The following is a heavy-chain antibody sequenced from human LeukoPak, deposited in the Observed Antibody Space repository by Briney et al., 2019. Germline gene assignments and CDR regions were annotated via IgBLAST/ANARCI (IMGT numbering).Heavy chain of an antibody. V-gene: IGHV4-34*01. CDR1: GGSFSGYY. CDR2: INHSGST. CDR3: ARSRRYCSSTSCYAGGIFDY. J-gene: IGHJ4*02. D-gene: IGHD2-2*01. Sequence: SETLSLTCAVYGGSFSGYYWSWIRQPPGKGLEWIGEINHSGSTNYNPSLKSRVTISVDTSKNQFTLKLSSVTAADTAVYYCARSRRYCSSTSCYAGGIFDYWGRRTLVTVSS.